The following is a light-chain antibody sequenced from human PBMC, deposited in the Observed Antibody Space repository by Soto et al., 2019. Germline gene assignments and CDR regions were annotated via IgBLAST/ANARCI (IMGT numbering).Light chain of an antibody. CDR2: EAS. CDR1: QGMSSY. CDR3: QQRSTYPVT. Sequence: DIQFTQSPSLLSTSVGDRVTITCRASQGMSSYLDWYQQKPGKAPKLLISEASTLQGGVPSRFSGCRSVSEFTPTISSLQPKDCANDYCQQRSTYPVTFGQGTRLEI. J-gene: IGKJ5*01. V-gene: IGKV1-9*01.